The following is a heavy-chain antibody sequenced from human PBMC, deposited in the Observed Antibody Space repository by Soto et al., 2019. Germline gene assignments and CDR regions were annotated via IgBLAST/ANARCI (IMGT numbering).Heavy chain of an antibody. D-gene: IGHD3-3*01. CDR2: ISAYNGNT. J-gene: IGHJ4*02. V-gene: IGHV1-18*01. Sequence: ASVKVSCKASGYTFTSYGISWVRQAPGQGLEWTGWISAYNGNTNYAQKLQGRVTMTTDTSTSTAYMELRSLRSDDTAVYYCARGLRFLEWLPNFDYWGQGTLVTVSS. CDR1: GYTFTSYG. CDR3: ARGLRFLEWLPNFDY.